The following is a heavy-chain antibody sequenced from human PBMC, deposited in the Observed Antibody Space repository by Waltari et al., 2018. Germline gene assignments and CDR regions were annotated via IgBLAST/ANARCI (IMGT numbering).Heavy chain of an antibody. J-gene: IGHJ6*03. CDR2: SYYSGTT. CDR1: GGSISSYY. Sequence: QVQLQESGPGLVKPSETLSLTCTVSGGSISSYYWSWIRQPPGKGMEWIRYSYYSGTTNYNPSRKSRGTISVDTTKSQFSLKLSSVTAADTAGYYCARSVIDPYYDFFSYYMDVWGKGTTVTVSS. CDR3: ARSVIDPYYDFFSYYMDV. D-gene: IGHD3-3*01. V-gene: IGHV4-59*01.